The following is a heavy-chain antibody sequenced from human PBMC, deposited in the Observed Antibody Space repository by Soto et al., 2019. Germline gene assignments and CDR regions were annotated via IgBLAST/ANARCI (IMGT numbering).Heavy chain of an antibody. CDR2: ITGSGGTT. CDR1: GFTFSSYA. CDR3: ARVSSVIAVPWGIDY. J-gene: IGHJ4*02. V-gene: IGHV3-23*01. Sequence: PGGSLRLSCVISGFTFSSYAMSWVRQAPGKGLEWVTSITGSGGTTYYADSVKGRFTISRDNSKNTLYLQMNSLRAEDTAVYYCARVSSVIAVPWGIDYWGQGTLVTVSS. D-gene: IGHD6-19*01.